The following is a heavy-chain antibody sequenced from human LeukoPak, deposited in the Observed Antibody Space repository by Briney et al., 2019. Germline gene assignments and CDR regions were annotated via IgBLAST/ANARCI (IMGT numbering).Heavy chain of an antibody. V-gene: IGHV4-59*08. Sequence: SETLSLTCTVCGAPIKSLYWIWIRQPPGGALEGFGNLYYTRRTNYNYNPSLKSRVSISVDSAKNQCSLKLRPVTAADTAVYYCARHGPRRDGYNSVYWGPGTLVTVSS. J-gene: IGHJ4*02. CDR1: GAPIKSLY. D-gene: IGHD5-24*01. CDR3: ARHGPRRDGYNSVY. CDR2: LYYTRRT.